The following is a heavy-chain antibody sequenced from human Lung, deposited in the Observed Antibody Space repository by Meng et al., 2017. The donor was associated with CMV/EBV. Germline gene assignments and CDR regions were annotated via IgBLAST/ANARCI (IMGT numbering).Heavy chain of an antibody. Sequence: GGSLRLXXLGSGFDFSTYSMNWFRQAPGKGPEWVSSISSSSSYIYYADSVKGRFTVSRNNANDSLYLQMNSLRAEDTGVYYCARDRQNSNYGSTDYWGQGTLVTVSS. CDR2: ISSSSSYI. V-gene: IGHV3-21*06. CDR1: GFDFSTYS. J-gene: IGHJ4*02. CDR3: ARDRQNSNYGSTDY. D-gene: IGHD4-11*01.